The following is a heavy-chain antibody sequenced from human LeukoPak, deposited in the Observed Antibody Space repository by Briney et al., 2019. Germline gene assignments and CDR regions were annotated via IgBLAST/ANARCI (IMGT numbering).Heavy chain of an antibody. J-gene: IGHJ4*02. D-gene: IGHD2-21*01. V-gene: IGHV4-30-4*01. CDR1: GGSISSGDYY. CDR3: ARGRDCGGDCFDY. Sequence: SETLSLTCTVSGGSISSGDYYWSWIRQPPGKGLEWIGYIYYSGSTYYNPSLKSRVTISVDTSKNQFSLKLSSVTAADTAVYYCARGRDCGGDCFDYWGQGTLVTVSS. CDR2: IYYSGST.